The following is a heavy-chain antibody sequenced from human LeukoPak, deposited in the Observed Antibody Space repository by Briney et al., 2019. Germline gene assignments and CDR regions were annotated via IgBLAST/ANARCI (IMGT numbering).Heavy chain of an antibody. V-gene: IGHV3-30*18. CDR1: GFTFRIYD. D-gene: IGHD1-20*01. CDR3: AKSIRVIGTTALDY. Sequence: PGGSLILSFAASGFTFRIYDLHWARQAPGQGLEWVAVMSNDGTNEYYGDSVKGRFTISRDNSRNTLHLQMNSLRPDDTAVYYCAKSIRVIGTTALDYWGRGTLATVSS. J-gene: IGHJ4*02. CDR2: MSNDGTNE.